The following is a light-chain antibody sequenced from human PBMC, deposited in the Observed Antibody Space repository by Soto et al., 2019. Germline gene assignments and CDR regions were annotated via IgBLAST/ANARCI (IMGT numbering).Light chain of an antibody. V-gene: IGKV3-15*01. J-gene: IGKJ5*01. CDR2: NAV. Sequence: EIVLPQSPATLSVSQGERATLACRASPNIDNTLVWYQQTPGQAPSLLLSNAVTRAPGIPARFSGSGFGTEFNLTISSLQPEYFAIYYCQQYKSWWPITFGQGTRLEI. CDR3: QQYKSWWPIT. CDR1: PNIDNT.